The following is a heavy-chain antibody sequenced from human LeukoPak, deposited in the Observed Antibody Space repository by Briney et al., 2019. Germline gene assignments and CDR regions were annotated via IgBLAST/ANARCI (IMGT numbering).Heavy chain of an antibody. CDR3: AKGDPPTYYDILTGQDY. Sequence: GGSLRLSCAASGFTFSSYAMSWVRQAPGKGLEWVAGISAGGGSTYYADSVKGRFTISRDNSKNMLYLQLNSLRAEDTAVYYCAKGDPPTYYDILTGQDYWGQGTLVIVSS. J-gene: IGHJ4*02. D-gene: IGHD3-9*01. CDR2: ISAGGGST. CDR1: GFTFSSYA. V-gene: IGHV3-23*01.